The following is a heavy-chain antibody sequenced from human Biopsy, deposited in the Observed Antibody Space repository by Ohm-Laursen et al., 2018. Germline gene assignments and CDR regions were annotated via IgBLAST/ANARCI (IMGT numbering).Heavy chain of an antibody. J-gene: IGHJ5*02. V-gene: IGHV4-34*01. CDR1: GGSFSGYY. CDR3: ARHPTGFWFDP. CDR2: INHRGSA. Sequence: GTLSLTWAVYGGSFSGYYWIWIRQPPGKGLEWIGEINHRGSASYNPSLKSRITVLVDTSKNQFSLKLRSVSAADTAAYFCARHPTGFWFDPWGHGTLVTVSS.